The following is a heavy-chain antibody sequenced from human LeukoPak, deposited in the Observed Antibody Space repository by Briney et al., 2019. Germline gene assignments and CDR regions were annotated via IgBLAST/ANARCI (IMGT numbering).Heavy chain of an antibody. Sequence: GGSLRLSCAASGFTFSSYGMHWVRQAPGKGLEWVAFIRYDGSNKYYADSVKGRFTISGDNSKNTLYLQMNSLRAEDTAVYYCAKMYNWNPTGAFDIWGQGTMVTVSS. CDR3: AKMYNWNPTGAFDI. D-gene: IGHD1-20*01. CDR2: IRYDGSNK. J-gene: IGHJ3*02. CDR1: GFTFSSYG. V-gene: IGHV3-30*02.